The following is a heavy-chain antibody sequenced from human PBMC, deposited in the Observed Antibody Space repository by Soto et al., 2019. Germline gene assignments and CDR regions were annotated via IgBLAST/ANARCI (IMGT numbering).Heavy chain of an antibody. CDR3: ARCSVRFGELLSSLWPMDV. Sequence: GGSLRLSCAASGFTFSSYAMHWVRQAPDKGLEWVAVISYDGSNKYYADSVKGRFTISRDNSKNTLYLQMNSLRAEDTAVYYCARCSVRFGELLSSLWPMDVWGQGTTVTVSS. J-gene: IGHJ6*02. V-gene: IGHV3-30-3*01. CDR1: GFTFSSYA. D-gene: IGHD3-10*01. CDR2: ISYDGSNK.